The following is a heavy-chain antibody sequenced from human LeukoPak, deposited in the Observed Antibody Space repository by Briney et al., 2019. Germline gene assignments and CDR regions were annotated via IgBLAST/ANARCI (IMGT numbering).Heavy chain of an antibody. D-gene: IGHD5-12*01. CDR1: GYTFTGYY. CDR2: INPNSGGT. CDR3: ARRGYSGYDPRDWFDP. Sequence: GASVKVSCKASGYTFTGYYMHWVRQAPGQGLEWMGWINPNSGGTNYAQKFQGRVTMTRDTSISTAYMELSRLRSDDTAVYYCARRGYSGYDPRDWFDPWGQGTLVTVSS. V-gene: IGHV1-2*02. J-gene: IGHJ5*02.